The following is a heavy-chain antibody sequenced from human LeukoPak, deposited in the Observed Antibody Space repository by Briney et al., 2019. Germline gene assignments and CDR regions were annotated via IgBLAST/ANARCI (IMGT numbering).Heavy chain of an antibody. Sequence: GGSLRLSCAASGFTFSTYSMNWVRQAPGKGLEWVSYISSSSSTIHYADSVKGRFTISRDNAKNSLYLQMNSLRDEDTAVYYCAREGPNYGQYFQHWGQGTLVTVSS. D-gene: IGHD4-17*01. J-gene: IGHJ1*01. CDR3: AREGPNYGQYFQH. V-gene: IGHV3-48*02. CDR2: ISSSSSTI. CDR1: GFTFSTYS.